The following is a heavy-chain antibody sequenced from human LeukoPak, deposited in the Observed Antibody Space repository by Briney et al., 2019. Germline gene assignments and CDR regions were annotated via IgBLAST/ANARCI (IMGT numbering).Heavy chain of an antibody. CDR3: ARLDYGASPGFDP. D-gene: IGHD4-17*01. CDR1: GGSISSGGYY. V-gene: IGHV4-31*03. J-gene: IGHJ5*02. CDR2: IYYSGST. Sequence: SQTLSLTCTVSGGSISSGGYYWSWIRQHPGKGLEWIGYIYYSGSTYYNPSLKSRVTISVDTSKNQFSLKLSSVTAADTAVYYCARLDYGASPGFDPWGQGTLVTVSS.